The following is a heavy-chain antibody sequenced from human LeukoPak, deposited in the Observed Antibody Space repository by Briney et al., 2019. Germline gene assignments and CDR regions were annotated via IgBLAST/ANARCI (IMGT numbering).Heavy chain of an antibody. Sequence: TGGSLRLSCAASGFTFSSYSMNSVRQAPGKGLEWVSSISSSSSYIYYADSVKGRFTISRDNAKNSLYLQMNSLRAEDTAVYYCARGYCSSTSCYHAFDIWGQVTMVTVSS. V-gene: IGHV3-21*01. CDR1: GFTFSSYS. J-gene: IGHJ3*02. CDR3: ARGYCSSTSCYHAFDI. D-gene: IGHD2-2*01. CDR2: ISSSSSYI.